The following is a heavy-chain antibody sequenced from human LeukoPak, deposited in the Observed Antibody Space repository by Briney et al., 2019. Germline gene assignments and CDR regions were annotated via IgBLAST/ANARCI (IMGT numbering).Heavy chain of an antibody. Sequence: PGGSLRLSCAASGFTFSSYEMNWVRQAPGKGLEWISYISSSGTTIYYADSVRGRFTISRDNSNNSLFLQMNSLRAEDTAVYYCARIPDDFRTGYHNFWGQGTLVTVSS. CDR1: GFTFSSYE. D-gene: IGHD3/OR15-3a*01. CDR3: ARIPDDFRTGYHNF. CDR2: ISSSGTTI. V-gene: IGHV3-48*03. J-gene: IGHJ4*02.